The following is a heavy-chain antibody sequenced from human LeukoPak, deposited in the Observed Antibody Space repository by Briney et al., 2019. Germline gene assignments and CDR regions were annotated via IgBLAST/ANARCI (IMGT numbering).Heavy chain of an antibody. V-gene: IGHV3-48*03. Sequence: GGSLRLSCAASGFTFSSYEMNWVRQAPGKGLEWVSYISSSGSTIYYADSVKGRFTISRDNAKNSLYLQMNSLRAEDTAVYYCARVMGWYAVDYWGQGTLVTVSS. D-gene: IGHD6-19*01. CDR2: ISSSGSTI. J-gene: IGHJ4*02. CDR1: GFTFSSYE. CDR3: ARVMGWYAVDY.